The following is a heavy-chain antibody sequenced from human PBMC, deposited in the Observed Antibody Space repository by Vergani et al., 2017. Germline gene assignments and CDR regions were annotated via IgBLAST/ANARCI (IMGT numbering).Heavy chain of an antibody. CDR1: GFTFSSYG. CDR2: ISYDGSNK. V-gene: IGHV3-30*18. Sequence: QVQLVESGGGVVQPGRSLRLSCAASGFTFSSYGMHWVRQAPGKGLEWVAVISYDGSNKYYADSVKGRFTISRDNSKNTLYLQMNSLRAGDTAVYYCAKSIAAAGTKADAFDIWGQGRMVTVSS. D-gene: IGHD6-13*01. CDR3: AKSIAAAGTKADAFDI. J-gene: IGHJ3*02.